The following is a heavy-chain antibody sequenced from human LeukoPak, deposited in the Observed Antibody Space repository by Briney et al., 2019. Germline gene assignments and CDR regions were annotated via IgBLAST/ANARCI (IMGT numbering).Heavy chain of an antibody. D-gene: IGHD2-2*01. CDR3: VIVVPAAIRHLIDY. Sequence: PGGSLRLSCAASGFTFSSYAMSWVRQAPGKGLEWVSAISGGGGSTYYADSVKGRFTISRDNSKNTLYLQMNSLRAEDTAAYYCVIVVPAAIRHLIDYWGQGTLVTVSS. J-gene: IGHJ4*02. CDR2: ISGGGGST. V-gene: IGHV3-23*01. CDR1: GFTFSSYA.